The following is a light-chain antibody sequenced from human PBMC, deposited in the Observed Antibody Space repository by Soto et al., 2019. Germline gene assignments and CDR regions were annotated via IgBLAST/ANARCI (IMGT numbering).Light chain of an antibody. V-gene: IGLV2-14*01. Sequence: QSALTQPASVSGSPGQSITISCTGTSSDVGAYNYVSWCQQHPGKAPKLMIYDVSNQPSGVSNRFSGSKSGNTASLTISGLQAEDEADYYCSSYTTSTTVVFGGGTKVTVL. CDR2: DVS. CDR1: SSDVGAYNY. CDR3: SSYTTSTTVV. J-gene: IGLJ2*01.